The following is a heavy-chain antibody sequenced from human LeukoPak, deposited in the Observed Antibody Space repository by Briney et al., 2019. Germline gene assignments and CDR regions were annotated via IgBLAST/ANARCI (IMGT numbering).Heavy chain of an antibody. J-gene: IGHJ5*02. D-gene: IGHD2-2*02. CDR1: GGSISSSSYY. V-gene: IGHV4-61*05. CDR3: ARGVEVVPAAIKFDP. Sequence: PSQTLSLTCTVSGGSISSSSYYWGWIRQPPGKGLEWIGYIYYSGSTNYNPSLKSRVTISVDTSKNQFSLKLSSVTAADTAVYYCARGVEVVPAAIKFDPWGQGTLVTVSS. CDR2: IYYSGST.